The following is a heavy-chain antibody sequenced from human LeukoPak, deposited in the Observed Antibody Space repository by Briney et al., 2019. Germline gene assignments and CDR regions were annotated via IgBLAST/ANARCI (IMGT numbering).Heavy chain of an antibody. D-gene: IGHD2/OR15-2a*01. CDR2: ISGGGGTT. Sequence: GGSLRLSCAASGFTFSTYAMRWVRQAPGKGLEWVSTISGGGGTTYYGDSVKGRFTISRDNSKNTLYLQVSSLRAEDTAVYYCAIPVISTGNSNSFDIWGQGTMVTVSS. CDR1: GFTFSTYA. CDR3: AIPVISTGNSNSFDI. J-gene: IGHJ3*02. V-gene: IGHV3-23*01.